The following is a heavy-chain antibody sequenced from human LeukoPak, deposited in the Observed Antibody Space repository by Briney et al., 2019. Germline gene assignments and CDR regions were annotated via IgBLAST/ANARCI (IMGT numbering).Heavy chain of an antibody. CDR3: AACSTNGVCYFDQIGGVPDAFDI. CDR1: GGSISSSSYY. Sequence: PSETLSLTCTVSGGSISSSSYYWGWIRQPPGKGLEWIGSIYYSGSTYYNPSLKSRVTISVDTSKNQFSLKLSSVTAADTAVYYCAACSTNGVCYFDQIGGVPDAFDIWGQGTMVTVSS. J-gene: IGHJ3*02. D-gene: IGHD2-8*01. V-gene: IGHV4-39*01. CDR2: IYYSGST.